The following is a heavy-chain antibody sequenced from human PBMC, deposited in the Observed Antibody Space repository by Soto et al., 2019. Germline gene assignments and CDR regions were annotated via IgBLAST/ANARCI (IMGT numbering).Heavy chain of an antibody. J-gene: IGHJ6*02. V-gene: IGHV1-18*01. Sequence: QVQLVQSGDEVKKPGASVKVSCKASGYIFVNYGIAWVRQAPRQGLEWMGWISAYTGNTHSASKVQGRLTMTTDTAXSTAYMDLGSLTSDDTAVYYCVMVDNYVTPTPQDVWGQGTTVTVSS. CDR2: ISAYTGNT. D-gene: IGHD3-16*01. CDR3: VMVDNYVTPTPQDV. CDR1: GYIFVNYG.